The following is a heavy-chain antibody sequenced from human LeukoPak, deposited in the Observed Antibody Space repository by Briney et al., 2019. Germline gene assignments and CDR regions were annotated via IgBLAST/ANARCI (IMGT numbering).Heavy chain of an antibody. Sequence: GGSLRLSCAASGFTFRNYGMNWVRQAPGKGLEWVSGISGSAGNTYYADSVKGRFTISRDNSKNTLYLQINSLRAEDTAVYYCATPGGRSSLGALDFWGQGTTAIVSS. CDR3: ATPGGRSSLGALDF. J-gene: IGHJ3*01. CDR1: GFTFRNYG. D-gene: IGHD3-16*01. V-gene: IGHV3-23*01. CDR2: ISGSAGNT.